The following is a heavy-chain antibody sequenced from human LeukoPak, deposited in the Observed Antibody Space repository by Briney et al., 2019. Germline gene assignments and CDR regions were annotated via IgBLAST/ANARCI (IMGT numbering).Heavy chain of an antibody. CDR2: IYHSGNT. CDR1: DYYINNGYY. D-gene: IGHD4-17*01. V-gene: IGHV4-38-2*02. J-gene: IGHJ3*02. CDR3: ARVRGMTTGSHGDNDAFDI. Sequence: PSETVSLTCRVSDYYINNGYYWGWIRQPPGKGLEWIGSIYHSGNTYYNPSLKSRVTISVDTSKNQFSLKLSSVTAADTAVYYCARVRGMTTGSHGDNDAFDIWGQGTMVTVSS.